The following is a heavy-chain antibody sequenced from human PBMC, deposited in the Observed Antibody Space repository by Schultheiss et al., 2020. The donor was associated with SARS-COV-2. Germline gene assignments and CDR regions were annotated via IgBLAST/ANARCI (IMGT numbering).Heavy chain of an antibody. CDR1: GFSLSTSGMA. CDR2: IYWDDDR. D-gene: IGHD6-19*01. J-gene: IGHJ4*03. Sequence: SGPTLVKPTQTLTLTCTFSGFSLSTSGMAVGWIRQPPGKALEWLGFIYWDDDRRYSESLKSRLTITRDTSKNQVVLTMTNMDPVDTATYYCARILRGYSSGWYYYDYWGQGTMVTVSS. V-gene: IGHV2-5*02. CDR3: ARILRGYSSGWYYYDY.